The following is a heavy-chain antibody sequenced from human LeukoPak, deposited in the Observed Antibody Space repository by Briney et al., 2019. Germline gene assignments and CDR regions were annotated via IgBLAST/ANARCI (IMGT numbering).Heavy chain of an antibody. J-gene: IGHJ4*02. D-gene: IGHD3-10*01. Sequence: SETLSLTCTVSGGSISSGSYYWSWIRQPAGKGLEWIGRIYTSGSTNYNPSLKSRVTISVDTSKNQFSLKLSSVTAADTAVYYCARERRHYGSGSYYNLFDYWGQGTLVTVSS. CDR1: GGSISSGSYY. V-gene: IGHV4-61*02. CDR3: ARERRHYGSGSYYNLFDY. CDR2: IYTSGST.